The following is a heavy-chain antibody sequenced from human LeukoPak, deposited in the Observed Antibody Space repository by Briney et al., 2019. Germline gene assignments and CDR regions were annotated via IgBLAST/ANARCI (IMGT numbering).Heavy chain of an antibody. Sequence: SETLSLTSAVYGGSFSGYYWSWIRQPPGKGLEWIGEINHSGSTNYNPSLKSRVTISVDTSKNQFSLKLSSVTAADTAVYYCARGAVAAPHTGGYWGQGTLVTVSS. CDR2: INHSGST. CDR1: GGSFSGYY. V-gene: IGHV4-34*01. D-gene: IGHD6-19*01. J-gene: IGHJ4*02. CDR3: ARGAVAAPHTGGY.